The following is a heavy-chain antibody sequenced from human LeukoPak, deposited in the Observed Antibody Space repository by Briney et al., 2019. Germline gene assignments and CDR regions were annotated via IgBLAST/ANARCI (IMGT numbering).Heavy chain of an antibody. D-gene: IGHD3-9*01. Sequence: ASVSVSCKASGYSFTSHYMHWVRQAPGQGLEWMGPINPSGSSTLYAQKFQGRVTMTRDMSTTTDYMELSSLRSDDTAVYYCARDGDVLRYFDWLSQHRSDAFDIWGQGTMVTVSS. V-gene: IGHV1-46*01. CDR3: ARDGDVLRYFDWLSQHRSDAFDI. CDR2: INPSGSST. CDR1: GYSFTSHY. J-gene: IGHJ3*02.